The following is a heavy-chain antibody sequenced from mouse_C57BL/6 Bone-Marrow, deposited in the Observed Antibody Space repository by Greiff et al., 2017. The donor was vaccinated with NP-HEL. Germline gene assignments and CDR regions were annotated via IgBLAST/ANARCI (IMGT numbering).Heavy chain of an antibody. V-gene: IGHV1-61*01. D-gene: IGHD2-1*01. CDR1: GYTFTPYW. J-gene: IGHJ2*01. CDR2: IFPSDGDT. Sequence: QVQLQQLGVELVRPGSSVKLSCKTSGYTFTPYWLDWLRQRPGQGLEWIGNIFPSDGDTHYNQKFKDKATLTVDKSSSTAYIQLTSLTSEDSAVYYCARYGIYLSLFDYWGQGTTLTVSS. CDR3: ARYGIYLSLFDY.